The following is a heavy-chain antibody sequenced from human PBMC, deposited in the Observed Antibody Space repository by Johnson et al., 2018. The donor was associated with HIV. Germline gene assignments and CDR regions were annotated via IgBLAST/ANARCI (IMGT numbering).Heavy chain of an antibody. CDR3: VRGGATSYDAFDI. CDR1: GLNFSDYG. CDR2: IGTAGDT. Sequence: VQLVESGGGLVQPGMFVTLSCAASGLNFSDYGMHWVRQATGKGLEWVSGIGTAGDTYYPGSVKGRFTISRENAKNSLYLQMNSLRVGDTAVYYCVRGGATSYDAFDIWGQGTMVTVSS. V-gene: IGHV3-13*01. J-gene: IGHJ3*02. D-gene: IGHD1-26*01.